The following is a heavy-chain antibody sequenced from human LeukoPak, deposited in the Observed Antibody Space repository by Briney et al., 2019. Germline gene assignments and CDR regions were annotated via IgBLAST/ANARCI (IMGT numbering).Heavy chain of an antibody. V-gene: IGHV3-33*03. Sequence: PGGSLRLSCAASGFTFSSYGMHWVRQAPGKGLEWVAVIWYDGSNKYYADSVKGRFTISRDNAKNSLYLQMNSLRAEDTALYYCAKDPTPDGSYFQHWGQGTLVTVSS. D-gene: IGHD4-23*01. CDR3: AKDPTPDGSYFQH. CDR2: IWYDGSNK. J-gene: IGHJ1*01. CDR1: GFTFSSYG.